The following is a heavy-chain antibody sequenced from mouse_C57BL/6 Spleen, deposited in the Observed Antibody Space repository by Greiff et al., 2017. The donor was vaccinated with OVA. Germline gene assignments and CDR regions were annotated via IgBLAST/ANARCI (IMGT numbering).Heavy chain of an antibody. CDR2: ISSGSSTI. Sequence: EVKLMESGGGLVKPGGSLKLSCAASGFTFSDYGMHWVRQAPEKGLEWVAYISSGSSTIYYADTVKGRFTFSRDNAKNTLFLQVTCLRSEDTAMYYCSRPGSGSSLYYWGQGTTLTVSS. D-gene: IGHD1-1*01. V-gene: IGHV5-17*01. J-gene: IGHJ2*01. CDR1: GFTFSDYG. CDR3: SRPGSGSSLYY.